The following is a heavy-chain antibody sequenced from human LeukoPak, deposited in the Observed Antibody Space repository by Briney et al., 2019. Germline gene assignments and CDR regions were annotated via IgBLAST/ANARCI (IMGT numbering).Heavy chain of an antibody. CDR3: ARGRQGAKTRYFDL. V-gene: IGHV3-64*01. D-gene: IGHD1-26*01. CDR2: ISSDGGST. CDR1: RVIFSNYA. J-gene: IGHJ2*01. Sequence: GGSPRLSCAASRVIFSNYAMHWVRQGPGKGLECISTISSDGGSTYYANSVKGRFTISIDNSKNTLYLQMGSLRAEDMAVYYCARGRQGAKTRYFDLWGRGTRVTVSS.